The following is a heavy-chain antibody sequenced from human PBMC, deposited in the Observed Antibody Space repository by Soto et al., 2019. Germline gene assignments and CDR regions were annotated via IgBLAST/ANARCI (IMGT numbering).Heavy chain of an antibody. V-gene: IGHV1-2*04. CDR2: INPNSGGT. Sequence: ASVKVSCKASGYTFTGYYMHWVRQAPGQGLEWMGWINPNSGGTNYAQKFQGWVTMTRDTSISTAYMELSRLRSDDTAVYYCAIHDYGDYGYAFDIWGQGTMVTVSS. CDR3: AIHDYGDYGYAFDI. J-gene: IGHJ3*02. CDR1: GYTFTGYY. D-gene: IGHD4-17*01.